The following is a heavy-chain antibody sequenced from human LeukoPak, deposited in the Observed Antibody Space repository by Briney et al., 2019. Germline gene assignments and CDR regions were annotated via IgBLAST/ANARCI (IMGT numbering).Heavy chain of an antibody. J-gene: IGHJ6*03. Sequence: GASVKVSCKASGGTFSSYAISWVRQATGQGLEWMGWMNPNSGNTGYAQKFQGRVTMTRNTSISTAYMELSSLRSEDTAVYYCARGPDGGLRLGDRPYYYYYYMDVWGKGTTVTVSS. V-gene: IGHV1-8*02. CDR3: ARGPDGGLRLGDRPYYYYYYMDV. CDR2: MNPNSGNT. D-gene: IGHD3-16*01. CDR1: GGTFSSYA.